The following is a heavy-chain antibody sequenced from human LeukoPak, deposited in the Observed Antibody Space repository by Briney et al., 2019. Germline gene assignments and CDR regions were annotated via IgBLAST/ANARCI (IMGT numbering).Heavy chain of an antibody. D-gene: IGHD3-16*01. CDR1: GGSISSDYW. J-gene: IGHJ5*02. V-gene: IGHV4-4*02. CDR2: IHYSGTT. Sequence: SETLSLTCAVSGGSISSDYWWSWVRQPPGKGLEYIGEIHYSGTTNYNPSLKSRVTISLDKSKNQFSLNLNSVTAADTAVFYCARHYGPWGQGTLVTVSS. CDR3: ARHYGP.